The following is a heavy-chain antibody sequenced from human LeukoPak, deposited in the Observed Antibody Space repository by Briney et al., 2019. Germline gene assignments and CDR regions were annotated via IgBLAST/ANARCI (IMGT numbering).Heavy chain of an antibody. CDR2: IYYSGST. J-gene: IGHJ4*02. D-gene: IGHD5-12*01. CDR1: GGSISSGGYY. Sequence: SETLSLTCTVSGGSISSGGYYWGWIRQHPGKGLEWIGYIYYSGSTYYNPSLKSRVTISVDTSKNQFSLKLSSVTAADTAVYYCARWYGGYDGDYFDYWGQGTLVTVSS. V-gene: IGHV4-31*03. CDR3: ARWYGGYDGDYFDY.